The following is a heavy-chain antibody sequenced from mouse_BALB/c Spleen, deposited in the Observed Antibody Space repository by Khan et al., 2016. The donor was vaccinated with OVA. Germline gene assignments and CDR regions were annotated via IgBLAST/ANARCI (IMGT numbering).Heavy chain of an antibody. D-gene: IGHD1-1*01. V-gene: IGHV5-17*02. CDR3: ATSYFYRDYFDY. J-gene: IGHJ2*01. Sequence: EVELVESGGGLVQPGGSRKLSCAASGFTFSNYGMHWVRQAPEKGLEWVAFISGDTSTIYYADTVKGRFTISRDNPKNTLFLQMTSLMSEDTARYYCATSYFYRDYFDYWGPGTTLTVSS. CDR2: ISGDTSTI. CDR1: GFTFSNYG.